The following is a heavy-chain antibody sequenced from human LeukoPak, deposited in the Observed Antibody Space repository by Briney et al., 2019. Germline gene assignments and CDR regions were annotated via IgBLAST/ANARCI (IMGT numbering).Heavy chain of an antibody. J-gene: IGHJ4*02. CDR1: GGTFSSYA. D-gene: IGHD4-17*01. V-gene: IGHV1-69*01. Sequence: SVKVSCKASGGTFSSYAISWVRQAPGQGLEWTGGIIPIFGTANYAQKFQGRVTITADESTSTAYMELSSLRSEDTAVYYCARDEGRGLSYGDYPFDYWGQGTLVTVSS. CDR3: ARDEGRGLSYGDYPFDY. CDR2: IIPIFGTA.